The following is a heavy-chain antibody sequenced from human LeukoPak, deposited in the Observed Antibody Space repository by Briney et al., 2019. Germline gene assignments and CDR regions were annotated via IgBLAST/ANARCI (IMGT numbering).Heavy chain of an antibody. Sequence: GGSLRLSCAASGFTVSSDHMSWVRQAPGKGLEWVSVIYSGGSTDYADSVKGRFTISRDNLKNTLYPQMNSLRAEDTAVYYCARGPAGYNWGQGTLVTFSS. CDR2: IYSGGST. D-gene: IGHD1-1*01. J-gene: IGHJ4*02. V-gene: IGHV3-53*01. CDR1: GFTVSSDH. CDR3: ARGPAGYN.